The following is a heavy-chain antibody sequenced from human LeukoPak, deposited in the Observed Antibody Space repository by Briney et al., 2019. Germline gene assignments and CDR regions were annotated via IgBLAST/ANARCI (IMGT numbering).Heavy chain of an antibody. J-gene: IGHJ5*02. Sequence: GASVKVSCKATGYIFSNYGISWVRQAPGHGLEWMGWISSGGNTNYAPKFQGRATMTTDTSTSTAYMELRSLRFDDTAVYYCARGGSSSWYWFDPWGQGTLVTVSS. CDR1: GYIFSNYG. D-gene: IGHD6-13*01. CDR2: ISSGGNT. CDR3: ARGGSSSWYWFDP. V-gene: IGHV1-18*01.